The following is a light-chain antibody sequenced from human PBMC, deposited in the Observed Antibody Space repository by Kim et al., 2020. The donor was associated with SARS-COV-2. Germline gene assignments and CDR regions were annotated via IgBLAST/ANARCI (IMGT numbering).Light chain of an antibody. V-gene: IGLV10-54*01. J-gene: IGLJ3*02. CDR3: SAWDTSLSAWV. CDR2: RDN. Sequence: TATLTCIGNSKNVGNEGAAWLQQHQGHPPKLLFYRDNNRPSGISERLSASRSGNTASLTITGLQPEDEADYYCSAWDTSLSAWVFGGGTKLTVL. CDR1: SKNVGNEG.